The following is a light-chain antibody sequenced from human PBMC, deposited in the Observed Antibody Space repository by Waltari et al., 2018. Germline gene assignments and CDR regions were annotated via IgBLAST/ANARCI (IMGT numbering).Light chain of an antibody. CDR1: QSLVNSDGNTY. V-gene: IGKV2-30*01. CDR2: KVS. CDR3: MQSTHWPALT. J-gene: IGKJ4*01. Sequence: DVVMTQSPFSLPVPLGQPASISCRSSQSLVNSDGNTYMNWFHQLPGPSPRRLIYKVSKRDSGDPDRFSGSGSGTDFTLKISRVEAEDVGVYCCMQSTHWPALTFGGGTKVEIK.